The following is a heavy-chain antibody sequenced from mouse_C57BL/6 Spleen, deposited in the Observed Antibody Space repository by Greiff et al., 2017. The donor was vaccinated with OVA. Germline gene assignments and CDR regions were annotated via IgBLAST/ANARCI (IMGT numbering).Heavy chain of an antibody. Sequence: EVQLQQSGPVLVKPGASVKMSCKASGYTFTDYYMNWVKQSHGKSLEWIGVINPYNGGTSYNQKFKGKATLTVDKSYSTAYMELNSLTSEDSAVYYCARERITTVVQSFYWYFDVWGTGTTVTVSS. J-gene: IGHJ1*03. CDR2: INPYNGGT. CDR3: ARERITTVVQSFYWYFDV. V-gene: IGHV1-19*01. D-gene: IGHD1-1*01. CDR1: GYTFTDYY.